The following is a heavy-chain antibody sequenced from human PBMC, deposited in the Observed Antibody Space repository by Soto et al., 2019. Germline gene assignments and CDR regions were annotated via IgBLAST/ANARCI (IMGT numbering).Heavy chain of an antibody. V-gene: IGHV1-3*01. CDR2: INAGNGNT. CDR3: ARGYGGPIGWFDP. Sequence: QVQLVQSGAEVKKPGASVKVSCKASGYTFTSYAMHWVRQAPGQRLEWMGWINAGNGNTKYSQKFQGRVTITRDSSASTAYMELSSLRSEDTAVYYCARGYGGPIGWFDPWGQGTLVTVSS. CDR1: GYTFTSYA. D-gene: IGHD3-16*01. J-gene: IGHJ5*02.